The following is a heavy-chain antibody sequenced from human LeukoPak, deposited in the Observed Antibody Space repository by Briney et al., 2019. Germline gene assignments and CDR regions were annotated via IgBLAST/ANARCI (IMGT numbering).Heavy chain of an antibody. J-gene: IGHJ6*03. CDR2: IYSGDST. CDR3: AREATTPGYYYMDV. V-gene: IGHV3-66*02. D-gene: IGHD1-14*01. Sequence: GGSLRLSCAASGFTVSSNYMSWVRQAPGKGLEWVSVIYSGDSTYYADSVRGRFTISRDNSKNTLYLQMNSLRAEDTAVYYCAREATTPGYYYMDVWGKGTTVTVSS. CDR1: GFTVSSNY.